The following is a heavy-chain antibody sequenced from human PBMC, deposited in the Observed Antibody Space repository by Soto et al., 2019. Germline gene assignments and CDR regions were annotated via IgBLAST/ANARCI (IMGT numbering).Heavy chain of an antibody. D-gene: IGHD2-2*01. J-gene: IGHJ5*02. CDR2: ISAYNGNT. CDR1: GYTFTSYG. CDR3: ARVSPRSHYCSSTSCYDQNWFDP. Sequence: QVQLVQSGAEVKKPGASVKVSCKASGYTFTSYGISWVRQAPGQGLEWMGWISAYNGNTNYAQKLQGRVTMTTDTSTSTAYMERRSLRSDDTAVYYCARVSPRSHYCSSTSCYDQNWFDPWGQGTLVTVSS. V-gene: IGHV1-18*04.